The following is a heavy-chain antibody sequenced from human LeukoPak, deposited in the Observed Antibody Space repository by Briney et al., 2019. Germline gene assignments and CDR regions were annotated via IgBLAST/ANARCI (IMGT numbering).Heavy chain of an antibody. J-gene: IGHJ4*02. D-gene: IGHD6-6*01. Sequence: GGSLRLSCAASGFTFSSYAMSWVRQAPGKGLEWVSGMSGSGGRTYYADSVKGRFTISRDNSKNTLSLQMNSLRAEDTAVYYCAKDRDIAVRPYYFDDWGQGTLVTVSS. CDR1: GFTFSSYA. CDR3: AKDRDIAVRPYYFDD. CDR2: MSGSGGRT. V-gene: IGHV3-23*01.